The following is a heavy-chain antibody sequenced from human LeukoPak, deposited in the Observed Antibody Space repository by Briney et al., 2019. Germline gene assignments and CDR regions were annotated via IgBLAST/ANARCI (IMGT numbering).Heavy chain of an antibody. V-gene: IGHV4-59*10. Sequence: GSLRLSCAASGFTFSSYSMNWVRQAPGKGLEWIGRIYTSGSTNYNPSLKSRVTISVDTSKNQFSLKLSSVTAADTAVYYCARYDFWSGYYKTGLGAFDIWGQGTMVTVSS. J-gene: IGHJ3*02. D-gene: IGHD3-3*01. CDR2: IYTSGST. CDR3: ARYDFWSGYYKTGLGAFDI. CDR1: GFTFSSYS.